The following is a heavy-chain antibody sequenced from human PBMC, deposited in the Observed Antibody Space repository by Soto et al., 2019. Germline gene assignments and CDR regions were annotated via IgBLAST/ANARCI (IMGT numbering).Heavy chain of an antibody. Sequence: EVQLVESGGGLVQPGGSLRLSCAASGFTFSDHYMDWVRQAPGKGLEWVGRTRNKANSYTTEYAASVKGRFTISRDDSKNSLYLQMNSLKTEDTAVYNCARAGHRWYYASSDQYYFDYWGQGTLVTVSS. CDR2: TRNKANSYTT. V-gene: IGHV3-72*01. J-gene: IGHJ4*02. CDR1: GFTFSDHY. CDR3: ARAGHRWYYASSDQYYFDY. D-gene: IGHD3-22*01.